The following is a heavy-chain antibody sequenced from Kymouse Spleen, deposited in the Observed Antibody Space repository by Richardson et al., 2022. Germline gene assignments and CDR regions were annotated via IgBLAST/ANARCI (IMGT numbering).Heavy chain of an antibody. J-gene: IGHJ3*02. D-gene: IGHD3-9*01. V-gene: IGHV3-15*01. Sequence: EVQLVESGGGLVKPGGSLRLSCAASGFTFSNAWMSWVRQAPGKGLEWVGRIKSKTDGGTTDYAAPVKGRFTISRDDSKNTLYLQMNSLKTEDTAVYYCTTALTGYHDAFDIWGQGTMVTVSS. CDR3: TTALTGYHDAFDI. CDR1: GFTFSNAW. CDR2: IKSKTDGGTT.